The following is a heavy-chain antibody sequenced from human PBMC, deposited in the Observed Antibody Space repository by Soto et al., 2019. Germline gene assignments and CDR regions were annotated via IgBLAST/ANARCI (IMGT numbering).Heavy chain of an antibody. V-gene: IGHV3-11*04. CDR3: ARGYYGMDV. CDR2: IDSRGRTI. CDR1: GFNFSDYY. J-gene: IGHJ6*02. Sequence: GGSLRLSCAASGFNFSDYYMSWIRQAPGKGLEWVSYIDSRGRTISYADSVKGRFTISRDNAKNSLYLQINSLRAEDTAVYYCARGYYGMDVWGQGTTVTVSS.